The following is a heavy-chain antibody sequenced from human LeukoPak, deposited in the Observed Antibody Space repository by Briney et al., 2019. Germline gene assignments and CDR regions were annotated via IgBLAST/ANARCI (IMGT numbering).Heavy chain of an antibody. D-gene: IGHD2-2*02. CDR1: GYTFTTYG. CDR2: ISAYNGHT. Sequence: ASVKVSCKASGYTFTTYGISWVRQAPGQGLEWMGWISAYNGHTNYAQKLQGRVTMTTDASTTTAYMELRSLRSDDTAVYYCVRDGHRLYDYYYYYMDVWGKGTTVTVSS. J-gene: IGHJ6*03. CDR3: VRDGHRLYDYYYYYMDV. V-gene: IGHV1-18*01.